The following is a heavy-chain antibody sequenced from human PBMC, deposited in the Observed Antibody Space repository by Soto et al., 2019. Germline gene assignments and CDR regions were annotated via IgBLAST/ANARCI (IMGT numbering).Heavy chain of an antibody. Sequence: GGSLRLSCAASGLTFSNYAMSCVRQAPGEGLEWVSTFSDSGGSTYYADSVRVRFTISRDNSQNTLYLQMNSLGAEDTAVYYCAKDRSITMIVVVSAFDYWGQGTLVT. D-gene: IGHD3-22*01. CDR1: GLTFSNYA. CDR2: FSDSGGST. V-gene: IGHV3-23*01. CDR3: AKDRSITMIVVVSAFDY. J-gene: IGHJ4*02.